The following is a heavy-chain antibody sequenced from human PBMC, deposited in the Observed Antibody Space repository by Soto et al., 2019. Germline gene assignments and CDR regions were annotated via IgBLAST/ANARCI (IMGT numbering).Heavy chain of an antibody. V-gene: IGHV6-1*01. CDR2: TYYRSKWYN. CDR1: GDSVSSNSAA. CDR3: ARDSYDTSGAKYGMDV. J-gene: IGHJ6*02. Sequence: PSQTLSLTCAISGDSVSSNSAAWNWIRQSPSRGLEWLGRTYYRSKWYNDYAVSVKSRISINPDISKNQFSLQLNSVAPEDTAVYYCARDSYDTSGAKYGMDVWGQGTTVTVSS. D-gene: IGHD3-22*01.